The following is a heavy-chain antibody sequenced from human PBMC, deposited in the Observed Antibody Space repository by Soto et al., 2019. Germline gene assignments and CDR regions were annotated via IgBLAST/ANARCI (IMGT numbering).Heavy chain of an antibody. V-gene: IGHV1-18*01. CDR3: ARVIDGYYDFWSGYYPLLNTPHSDY. CDR2: ISAYNGNT. CDR1: GYTFTSYG. J-gene: IGHJ4*02. D-gene: IGHD3-3*01. Sequence: ASVKVSCKASGYTFTSYGISWVRQAPGQGLEWMGWISAYNGNTNYAQKLQGRVTMTTDTSTSTAYMELRSLRSDDTAVYYCARVIDGYYDFWSGYYPLLNTPHSDYCGQGILVTVSS.